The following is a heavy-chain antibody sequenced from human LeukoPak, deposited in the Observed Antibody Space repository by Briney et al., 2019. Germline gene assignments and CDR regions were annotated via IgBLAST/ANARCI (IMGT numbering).Heavy chain of an antibody. CDR3: ARGATWAYYFDY. CDR2: IYYSGST. D-gene: IGHD1-26*01. Sequence: SETLSLTCTVSGGSIRSYYWNWIRQPPGKGLEWIGYIYYSGSTHYNPSLKSRVTISVDTSKNQFSLKLSAVTAADTAMYYCARGATWAYYFDYWGQGTLVTVSS. V-gene: IGHV4-59*01. J-gene: IGHJ4*02. CDR1: GGSIRSYY.